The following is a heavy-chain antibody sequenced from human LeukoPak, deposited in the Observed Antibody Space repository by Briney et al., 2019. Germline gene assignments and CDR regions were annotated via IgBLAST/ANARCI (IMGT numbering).Heavy chain of an antibody. Sequence: SETLSLTCTVSGGSISNYWSWIRQPPGRGLEWIGYIYYTANTNYNPSLKSRVTISVDTSKNQFSLKLSSVTAADTAVYYCARKAEDSSVYFDLWGRGTLVTVSS. J-gene: IGHJ2*01. V-gene: IGHV4-59*01. CDR3: ARKAEDSSVYFDL. CDR1: GGSISNY. D-gene: IGHD3-22*01. CDR2: IYYTANT.